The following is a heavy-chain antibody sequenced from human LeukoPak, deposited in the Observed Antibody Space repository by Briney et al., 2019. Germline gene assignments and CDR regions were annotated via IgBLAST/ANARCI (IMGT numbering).Heavy chain of an antibody. D-gene: IGHD3-3*01. J-gene: IGHJ4*02. V-gene: IGHV3-74*01. Sequence: GGSLRLSCAASGFTFSSYWMHWVRQAPGKGLVWVSRINSDGSSTSCADSVKGRFTISRDNAKNTLYLQMNSLRAEDTAVYYCARGYDFWSGYSFDYWGQGTLVTVSS. CDR3: ARGYDFWSGYSFDY. CDR1: GFTFSSYW. CDR2: INSDGSST.